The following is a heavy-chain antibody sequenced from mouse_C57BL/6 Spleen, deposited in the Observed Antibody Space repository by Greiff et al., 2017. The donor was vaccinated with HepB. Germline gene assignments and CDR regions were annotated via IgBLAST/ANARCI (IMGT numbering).Heavy chain of an antibody. CDR2: IDPSDSET. J-gene: IGHJ3*01. CDR1: GYTFTSYW. CDR3: ARSDYDLFAY. D-gene: IGHD2-4*01. V-gene: IGHV1-52*01. Sequence: QVQLQQPGAELVRPGSSVKLSYKASGYTFTSYWMHWVKQRPIQGLEWIGNIDPSDSETHYNQKFKDKATLTVDKSSSTAYMQLSSLTSEDSAVYYCARSDYDLFAYWGQGTLVTVSA.